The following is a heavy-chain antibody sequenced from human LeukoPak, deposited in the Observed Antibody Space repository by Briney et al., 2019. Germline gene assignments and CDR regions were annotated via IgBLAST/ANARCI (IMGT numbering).Heavy chain of an antibody. CDR2: IYYSGST. J-gene: IGHJ4*02. Sequence: SSETLSLTCTVSGGSISSGDYYWSWIRQPPGKGLEWIGYIYYSGSTYYNPSLKSRVTISVDTSKNQFSLKLSSVTAADTAVYYCARLDTIFGVAKGFDYWGQGIPVTVPS. CDR1: GGSISSGDYY. V-gene: IGHV4-30-4*01. D-gene: IGHD3-3*01. CDR3: ARLDTIFGVAKGFDY.